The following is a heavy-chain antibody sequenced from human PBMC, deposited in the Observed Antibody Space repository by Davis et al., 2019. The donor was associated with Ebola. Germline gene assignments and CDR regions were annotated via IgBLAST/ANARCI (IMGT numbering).Heavy chain of an antibody. CDR3: ERGITMVQGVTWFDY. V-gene: IGHV1-18*01. J-gene: IGHJ4*02. D-gene: IGHD3-10*01. Sequence: ASVQVSCKASGYTFTSYGISWVRQAPGQGLEWMGWISAYNGNTNYAQKLQRRVTMTTDTSTSTAYMELRSLRSDDTAVYYCERGITMVQGVTWFDYWGQGTLVTVSS. CDR1: GYTFTSYG. CDR2: ISAYNGNT.